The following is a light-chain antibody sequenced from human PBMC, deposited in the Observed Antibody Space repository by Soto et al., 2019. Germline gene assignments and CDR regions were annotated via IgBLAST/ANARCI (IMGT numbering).Light chain of an antibody. Sequence: DIQMTQSPSTLSASVGDRVTITCRASQSINRRLAWYQQKPGKAPNLLIYDASTLESGVPARFSGGDSGTEFTLTICSLQPDDFTSFYCQKYYSYPWTFGQGTKVEI. CDR3: QKYYSYPWT. V-gene: IGKV1-5*01. CDR1: QSINRR. CDR2: DAS. J-gene: IGKJ1*01.